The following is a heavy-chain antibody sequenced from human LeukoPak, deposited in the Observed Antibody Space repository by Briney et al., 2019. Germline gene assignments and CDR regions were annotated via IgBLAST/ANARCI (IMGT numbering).Heavy chain of an antibody. Sequence: ASVKVSCKASGGTFSSYAISWVRQAPGQGLEWMGGIIPIFGTANYAQKFQGRVTITTDESTSTAYMELSSLRSEDTAVYYCAREGLPAAKQQRFDYWGQGTLVTVSS. J-gene: IGHJ4*02. CDR3: AREGLPAAKQQRFDY. CDR1: GGTFSSYA. V-gene: IGHV1-69*05. CDR2: IIPIFGTA. D-gene: IGHD2-2*01.